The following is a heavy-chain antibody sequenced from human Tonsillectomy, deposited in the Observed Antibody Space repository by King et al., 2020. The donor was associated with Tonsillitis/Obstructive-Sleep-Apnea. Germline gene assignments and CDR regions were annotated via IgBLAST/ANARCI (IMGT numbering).Heavy chain of an antibody. CDR2: VSAYNCKL. V-gene: IGHV1-18*01. J-gene: IGHJ5*02. Sequence: QLVQSGAELKKPGASVKVSCKASGNTFTNYGISWLRQAPGQGLEWRGCVSAYNCKLNYVQKLQVRVTLTTETSTSTAYMELRSLRSDDTAVYYCARDRDPDDFWSAIPWGQGTLVTVSS. D-gene: IGHD3-3*01. CDR3: ARDRDPDDFWSAIP. CDR1: GNTFTNYG.